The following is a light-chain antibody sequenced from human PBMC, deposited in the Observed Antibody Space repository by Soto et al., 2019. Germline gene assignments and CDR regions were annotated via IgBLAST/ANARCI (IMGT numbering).Light chain of an antibody. CDR2: EVV. CDR3: KSYAGSNTYV. J-gene: IGLJ1*01. V-gene: IGLV2-8*01. CDR1: RNDIGAYEF. Sequence: QSVLTQPPSASGSPGQPVTISCTGTRNDIGAYEFVSWYQHHPGKAPKLIIYEVVQRPSGVPDRFPGSKSGNTASLTVSGLQAADEADYYCKSYAGSNTYVFGTGTKV.